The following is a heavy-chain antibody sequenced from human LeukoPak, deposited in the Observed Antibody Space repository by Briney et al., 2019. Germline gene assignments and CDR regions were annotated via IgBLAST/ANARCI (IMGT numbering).Heavy chain of an antibody. CDR3: AKRAYYYDSSGYYSGYYFDY. Sequence: PGGSLRLSCAASEFSVGSNYMTWVRQAPGKGLEWVSAISGSGGSTYYADSVKGRFTISRDSSKNTLYLQMNSLRAEDTAVYYCAKRAYYYDSSGYYSGYYFDYWGQGTLVTVSS. J-gene: IGHJ4*02. V-gene: IGHV3-23*01. CDR2: ISGSGGST. CDR1: EFSVGSNY. D-gene: IGHD3-22*01.